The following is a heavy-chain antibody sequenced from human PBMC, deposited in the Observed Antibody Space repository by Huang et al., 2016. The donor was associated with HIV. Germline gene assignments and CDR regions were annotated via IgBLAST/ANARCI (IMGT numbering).Heavy chain of an antibody. CDR2: IRYGGSNK. D-gene: IGHD3-10*01. CDR1: GFTFSSYG. CDR3: AKGSMANAFDI. V-gene: IGHV3-30*02. Sequence: QVQLVESGGGVVQPGGSLRLSCAASGFTFSSYGISWGRQAPGKGLEWVAFIRYGGSNKYYADSVRGRFTISRDNSKNTLYLQMNSLRAEDTAVYYCAKGSMANAFDIWGQGTMVTVSS. J-gene: IGHJ3*02.